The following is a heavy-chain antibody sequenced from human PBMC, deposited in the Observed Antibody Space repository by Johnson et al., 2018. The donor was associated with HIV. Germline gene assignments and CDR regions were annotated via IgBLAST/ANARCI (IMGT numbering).Heavy chain of an antibody. CDR3: ARVGAEDAFDI. J-gene: IGHJ3*02. D-gene: IGHD1-26*01. V-gene: IGHV3-9*01. CDR1: GFTFEDYA. CDR2: ISWNSDDI. Sequence: VQLVESGGALVQPGRSLRLSCVASGFTFEDYAMYWVRQAPGKGLEWVSGISWNSDDIDYADSVKGRFTISRDNAKNSLYLQMNTLRPEDTALYYCARVGAEDAFDIWSQGTMVTVSS.